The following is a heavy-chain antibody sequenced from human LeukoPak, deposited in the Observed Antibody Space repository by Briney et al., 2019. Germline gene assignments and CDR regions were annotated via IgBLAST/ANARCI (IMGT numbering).Heavy chain of an antibody. J-gene: IGHJ5*02. V-gene: IGHV1-18*01. Sequence: ASVKVSCKASGYTFTSYGISWVRQAPGQGLEWMGWISACNGNTNYAQKLQGRVTMTTDTSTSTAYMELRSLRSDDTAVYYCARDRYSSGYLGWFDPWGQGTLVTVSS. CDR3: ARDRYSSGYLGWFDP. CDR2: ISACNGNT. CDR1: GYTFTSYG. D-gene: IGHD3-22*01.